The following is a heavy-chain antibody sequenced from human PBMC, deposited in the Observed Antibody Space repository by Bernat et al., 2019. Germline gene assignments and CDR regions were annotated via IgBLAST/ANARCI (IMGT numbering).Heavy chain of an antibody. J-gene: IGHJ3*02. CDR3: AKGLGDSSGWYSLDAFDI. CDR2: ISYDGSNK. D-gene: IGHD6-19*01. CDR1: GFTFSSYG. Sequence: QVQLVESGGGVVQPGRSLRLSCAASGFTFSSYGMHWVRQAPGKGLEWVAVISYDGSNKYYADSVKGRFTISRDNSKNTLYLQMNSLRAEDTAVYYCAKGLGDSSGWYSLDAFDIWGQGTMVTVSS. V-gene: IGHV3-30*18.